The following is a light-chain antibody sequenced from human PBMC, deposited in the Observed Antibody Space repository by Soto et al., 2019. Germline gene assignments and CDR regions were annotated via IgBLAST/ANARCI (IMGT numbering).Light chain of an antibody. CDR1: SSDVGGYKY. V-gene: IGLV2-14*01. J-gene: IGLJ2*01. CDR2: EVN. Sequence: QSVLTQPASVSGSHGQSITISCTGTSSDVGGYKYVSWFQHHPGKAPKLMIYEVNNRPSGISNRFSGSKSGNTASLTISGLQAEDEADYYCFSYTRSSTPVFGGGTKVTVL. CDR3: FSYTRSSTPV.